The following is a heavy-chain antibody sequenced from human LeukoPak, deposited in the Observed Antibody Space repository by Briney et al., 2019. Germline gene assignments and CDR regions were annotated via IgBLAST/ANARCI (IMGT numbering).Heavy chain of an antibody. CDR2: VSPYNGNT. D-gene: IGHD3-10*01. Sequence: GASVRVSCKTSGYTFTDYDVTWVRQAPGQGLEWMGRVSPYNGNTYYSQRFQDRVTITKDTSTGTAYMDLRNLRTGDTAMYYCARNGRVRRVVKDLFEYWGQGTLVAVSS. CDR1: GYTFTDYD. CDR3: ARNGRVRRVVKDLFEY. J-gene: IGHJ4*02. V-gene: IGHV1-18*01.